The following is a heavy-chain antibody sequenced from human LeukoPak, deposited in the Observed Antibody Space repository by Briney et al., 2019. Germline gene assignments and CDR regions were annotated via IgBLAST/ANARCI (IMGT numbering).Heavy chain of an antibody. CDR3: ARDPAEFDY. CDR2: ISSDGTYT. CDR1: GFTFSSHL. J-gene: IGHJ4*02. V-gene: IGHV3-74*01. Sequence: GGSLRLSCAASGFTFSSHLMHWVRQAPGKGLVWVSRISSDGTYTNYADSVRGRFTISRDNAKNSLYLQMNSLRAEDTAVYYCARDPAEFDYWGQGTLVTVSS.